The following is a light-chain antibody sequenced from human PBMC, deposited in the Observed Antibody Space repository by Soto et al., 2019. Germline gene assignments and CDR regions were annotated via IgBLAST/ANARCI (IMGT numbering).Light chain of an antibody. J-gene: IGLJ2*01. CDR1: SSDIGGYDY. Sequence: QSALTQPASVSGSPGQSITLSCTGTSSDIGGYDYVSWYQLHPGKAPKLIIYDVNNRPSGVSNRFSGSKSGNTASLTISVLQAEDEADYYCTSYASGSSHVVFGGGTKLTVL. CDR3: TSYASGSSHVV. CDR2: DVN. V-gene: IGLV2-14*01.